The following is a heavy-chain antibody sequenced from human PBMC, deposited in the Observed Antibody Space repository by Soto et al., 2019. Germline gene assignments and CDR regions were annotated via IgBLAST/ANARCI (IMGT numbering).Heavy chain of an antibody. CDR1: GGSISSNSYY. J-gene: IGHJ5*02. D-gene: IGHD3-9*01. V-gene: IGHV4-39*01. Sequence: SETLSLTCTVSGGSISSNSYYWGWLRQAQGKGLEWIGSIFDSGSTYYNPSLKSRVTISVDTSKNQFSLKLTSVTAADTAVYYCARVRRYFDWLLTNCFDPWGQGTLVNRSS. CDR2: IFDSGST. CDR3: ARVRRYFDWLLTNCFDP.